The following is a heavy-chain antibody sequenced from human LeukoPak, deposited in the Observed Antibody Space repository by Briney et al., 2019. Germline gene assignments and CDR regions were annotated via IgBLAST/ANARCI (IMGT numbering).Heavy chain of an antibody. Sequence: GGSLRLSCAASGFTFINYWMSWVRQAPGKGLEWVANIKQDGSQKYYVDSLKGRFTIPRDNAKNSLYLQMNSLRAEDTALYYCARIGYSSSSFDYWGQGTLVTVAS. D-gene: IGHD6-6*01. V-gene: IGHV3-7*01. CDR2: IKQDGSQK. CDR1: GFTFINYW. J-gene: IGHJ4*02. CDR3: ARIGYSSSSFDY.